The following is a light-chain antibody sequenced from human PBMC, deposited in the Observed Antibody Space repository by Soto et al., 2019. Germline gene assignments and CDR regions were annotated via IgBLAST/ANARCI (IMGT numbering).Light chain of an antibody. CDR2: DWS. CDR1: QGLDRW. V-gene: IGKV1-5*01. CDR3: QHYADNPWT. Sequence: DIQMTQSPSTVSASVGDSVTITCRASQGLDRWVAWYQQKPGKAAKSLIYDWSNLASGVPSRLSGRGSGTKFAHPSNSLQSDAFGICYCQHYADNPWTLGKGTKVDIK. J-gene: IGKJ1*01.